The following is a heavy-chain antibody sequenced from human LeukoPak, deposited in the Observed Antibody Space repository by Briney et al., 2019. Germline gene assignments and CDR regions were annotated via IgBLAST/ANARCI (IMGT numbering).Heavy chain of an antibody. V-gene: IGHV3-23*01. Sequence: GGSLRLSCAASGFTFSNYAMSWGRQSPGEGLEWVSAISGSGTYTYSADSVKGRFTISRDNSRNTLYLQMNSLRAEDTAVYYCAKGSDGDYGRPLDYWGQGTLVTVSS. CDR1: GFTFSNYA. J-gene: IGHJ4*02. D-gene: IGHD4-17*01. CDR2: ISGSGTYT. CDR3: AKGSDGDYGRPLDY.